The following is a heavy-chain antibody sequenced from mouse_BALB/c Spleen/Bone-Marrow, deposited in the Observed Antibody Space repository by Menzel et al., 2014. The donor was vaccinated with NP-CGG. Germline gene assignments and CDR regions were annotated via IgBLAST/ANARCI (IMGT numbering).Heavy chain of an antibody. V-gene: IGHV1-80*01. Sequence: QVQLKDSGAELVRPGSSVKISCKASGYAFSTYWMNWVKQRPGQGLEWIGQVSPGDGDTNYNGKFRGKATLTADKSSSTAYIQLSSLTSEDSAVYFCARVYYGNLDHWGQGTTLTVSS. CDR1: GYAFSTYW. CDR2: VSPGDGDT. CDR3: ARVYYGNLDH. J-gene: IGHJ2*01. D-gene: IGHD2-1*01.